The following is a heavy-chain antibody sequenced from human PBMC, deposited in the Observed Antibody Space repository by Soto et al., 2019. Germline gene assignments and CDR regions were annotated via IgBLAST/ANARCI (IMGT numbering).Heavy chain of an antibody. V-gene: IGHV3-30*18. J-gene: IGHJ4*02. Sequence: LRLSCAASGFTFSSYGMHWVREAPGKGLEWVAVISYDGSNKYYADXVKGRFTISRDNSKNTLYLQMNSLRAEDTAVYYCAKTDYYDSSGYFDYWGQGTLVTVSS. CDR2: ISYDGSNK. CDR3: AKTDYYDSSGYFDY. D-gene: IGHD3-22*01. CDR1: GFTFSSYG.